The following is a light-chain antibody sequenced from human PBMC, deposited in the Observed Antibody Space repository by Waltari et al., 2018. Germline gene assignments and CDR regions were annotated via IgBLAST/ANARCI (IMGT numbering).Light chain of an antibody. CDR2: EVS. V-gene: IGLV2-14*01. J-gene: IGLJ1*01. Sequence: QSALTQPASVSGSPGQSVSISCTGTSNDVGGYGYVSWYQQFPGKAPKLMIYEVSYLPSGFSSRFSGSKSGNTASLTISGLQAEDEAVYYCSSHTSTVPHVFGTGTKVTVV. CDR1: SNDVGGYGY. CDR3: SSHTSTVPHV.